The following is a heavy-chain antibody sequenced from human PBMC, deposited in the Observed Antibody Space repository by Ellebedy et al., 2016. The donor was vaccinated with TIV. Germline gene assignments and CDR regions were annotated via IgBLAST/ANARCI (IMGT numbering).Heavy chain of an antibody. Sequence: MPSETLSLTCAVYGESISNYYWSWIRQPPGKGLEWIGEINHCGVTNYNQSLKSRVTISLDTSKKHFSMKMTSVTAADTAVYYCARGGSVAGRPNYFDYWGRGTPVTVSS. CDR1: GESISNYY. J-gene: IGHJ4*02. CDR2: INHCGVT. V-gene: IGHV4-34*01. D-gene: IGHD6-19*01. CDR3: ARGGSVAGRPNYFDY.